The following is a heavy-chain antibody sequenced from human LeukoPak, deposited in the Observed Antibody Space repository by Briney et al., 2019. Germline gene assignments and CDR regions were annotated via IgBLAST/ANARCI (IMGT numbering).Heavy chain of an antibody. J-gene: IGHJ3*02. D-gene: IGHD6-6*01. CDR3: ARDPRYTGSSLAFDI. CDR1: GFTFSSYA. Sequence: GGSLRLSCAASGFTFSSYAMHWVRQAPGKGLEWVAVISYDGSNKYYADSVKGRFTISRDNSKNTLYLQMNSLRAEDTAVYYCARDPRYTGSSLAFDIWGQGTMVTVSS. CDR2: ISYDGSNK. V-gene: IGHV3-30-3*01.